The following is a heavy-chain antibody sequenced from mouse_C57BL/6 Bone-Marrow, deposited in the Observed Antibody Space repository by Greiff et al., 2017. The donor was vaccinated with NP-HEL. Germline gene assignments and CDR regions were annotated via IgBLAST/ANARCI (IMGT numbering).Heavy chain of an antibody. Sequence: QVQLQQSGAELVRPGASVTLSCKASGYTFTDYEMYWVKQTPVHGLEWIGAIDPETGGTAYNQKFKGKAILTADKSSSTAYMELRSLTSEDSAVYYCTREDDGYYSFAYWGQGTLVTVSA. V-gene: IGHV1-15*01. CDR1: GYTFTDYE. D-gene: IGHD2-3*01. CDR2: IDPETGGT. CDR3: TREDDGYYSFAY. J-gene: IGHJ3*01.